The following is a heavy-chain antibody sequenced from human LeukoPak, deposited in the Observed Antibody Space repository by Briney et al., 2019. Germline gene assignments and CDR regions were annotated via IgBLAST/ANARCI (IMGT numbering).Heavy chain of an antibody. CDR3: ARWNRALDT. CDR1: GFTLSDYH. V-gene: IGHV3-11*04. CDR2: ISGGGTAI. J-gene: IGHJ5*02. D-gene: IGHD1-1*01. Sequence: GGSLRLSCAASGFTLSDYHMSWIRLAPGKGMDCVAYISGGGTAIYCADSVRGRFTISRDNAKNSLYLEMNSLRVEDTGVYYCARWNRALDTWGQGTLVTVSS.